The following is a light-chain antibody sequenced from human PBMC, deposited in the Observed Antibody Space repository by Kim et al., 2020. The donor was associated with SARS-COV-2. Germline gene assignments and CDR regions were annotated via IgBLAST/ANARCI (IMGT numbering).Light chain of an antibody. CDR3: QVWDSSSDHVV. Sequence: PGKTARITCGGNDIGSKSVHWYQQKPGQAPVLVIYYDSDRPSGIPERFSGSNSGNTATLTISRVEAGDEADYYCQVWDSSSDHVVFGGGTQLTVL. J-gene: IGLJ2*01. CDR1: DIGSKS. V-gene: IGLV3-21*04. CDR2: YDS.